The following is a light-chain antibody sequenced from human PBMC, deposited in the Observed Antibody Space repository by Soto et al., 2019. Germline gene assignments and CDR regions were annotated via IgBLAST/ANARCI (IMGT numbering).Light chain of an antibody. V-gene: IGKV3-20*01. J-gene: IGKJ5*01. CDR1: QSVSSSY. CDR2: GAS. CDR3: QQYHWAPDT. Sequence: EIVMTPSPVSLSVSPGERATLSCRASQSVSSSYLAWYQQKPGQAPRLLIYGASSRATGISDRFSGSGSGTDFTLTVSRLEPEDFAMYYCQQYHWAPDTFGQGTRLEIK.